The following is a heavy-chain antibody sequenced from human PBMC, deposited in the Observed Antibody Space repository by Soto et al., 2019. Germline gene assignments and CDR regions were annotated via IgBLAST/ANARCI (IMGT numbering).Heavy chain of an antibody. D-gene: IGHD5-12*01. CDR3: ATEITYSGYDPQQT. V-gene: IGHV3-15*01. J-gene: IGHJ4*02. CDR1: GFPFSHAW. Sequence: GGSLRLSCATSGFPFSHAWMNWVRQVPGRGLEWVGLIKSKAEGGAADYAAPAKGRFTISRDDSKSTVFLQMDSLKTEDTAVYYCATEITYSGYDPQQTWGQGALVTVSS. CDR2: IKSKAEGGAA.